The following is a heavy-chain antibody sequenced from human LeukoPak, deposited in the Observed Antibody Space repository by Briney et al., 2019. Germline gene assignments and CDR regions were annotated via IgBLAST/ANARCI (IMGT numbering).Heavy chain of an antibody. D-gene: IGHD3-22*01. J-gene: IGHJ4*02. CDR3: ARDASEGSGYPYYFDY. Sequence: GGSLRLSCAASTFTFSDYSMNWVRQAPGKGLEWLSYISSSSTNIYYADSVKGRFTISRDNAKNSLYLQMNSLRAEDTAVYYCARDASEGSGYPYYFDYWGQGTLVTVSS. CDR2: ISSSSTNI. CDR1: TFTFSDYS. V-gene: IGHV3-48*01.